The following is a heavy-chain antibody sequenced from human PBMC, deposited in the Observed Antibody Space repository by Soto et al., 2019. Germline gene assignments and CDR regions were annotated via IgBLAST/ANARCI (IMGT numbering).Heavy chain of an antibody. V-gene: IGHV3-74*01. CDR2: INTDGSST. D-gene: IGHD3-9*01. CDR1: GFSFSSYW. J-gene: IGHJ3*01. CDR3: ARSPGGYYID. Sequence: EVQLVESGGGLVQPGGSLRLSCADSGFSFSSYWLHWVRHGPGKGLVWVSRINTDGSSTNYADSVKGRITISRDNAKNTLYLQMNSLRAEETAVYYCARSPGGYYIDWGQGTMVTVSS.